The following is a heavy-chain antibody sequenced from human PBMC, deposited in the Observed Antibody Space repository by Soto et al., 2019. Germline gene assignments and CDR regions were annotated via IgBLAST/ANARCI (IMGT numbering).Heavy chain of an antibody. V-gene: IGHV3-23*01. D-gene: IGHD6-19*01. CDR2: ISGSGGST. J-gene: IGHJ4*02. Sequence: PGVSLRLSCSASGFTFSSYAMSWVRQAPGKGLEWVSAISGSGGSTYYADSVKGRFTISRDNSKNTLYLQMNSLRAEDTAVYYCEKVIRPSSGWYYDSSDYWGKGTLVIVSS. CDR1: GFTFSSYA. CDR3: EKVIRPSSGWYYDSSDY.